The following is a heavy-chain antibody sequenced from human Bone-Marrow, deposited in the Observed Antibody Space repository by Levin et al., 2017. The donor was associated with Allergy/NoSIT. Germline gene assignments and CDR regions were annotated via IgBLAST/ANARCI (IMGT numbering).Heavy chain of an antibody. D-gene: IGHD1-1*01. V-gene: IGHV4-31*03. J-gene: IGHJ4*02. CDR1: GGSISSAGYP. CDR2: ISYRGST. CDR3: ARLDGYSFYY. Sequence: SETLSLTCTVSGGSISSAGYPWTWIRQYPGKGLEWIGYISYRGSTYFNPSLKSRLAMSIDTSEQHFSLNLTSVSAADTAIYYCARLDGYSFYYWGQGALVTVSS.